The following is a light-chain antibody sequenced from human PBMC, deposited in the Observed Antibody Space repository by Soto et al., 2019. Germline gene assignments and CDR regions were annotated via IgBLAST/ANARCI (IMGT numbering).Light chain of an antibody. Sequence: EIVLTQSPGTLSLSPGERATLSCRASQSVSDSYLAWYQQKPGQAPRLLIYASCRTTGIPARFSGGSSGTDFTPTSSRLEPEDSAVYCRQHDGTSAPFGPGTKVDIK. CDR2: AS. CDR1: QSVSDSY. V-gene: IGKV3-20*01. CDR3: QHDGTSAP. J-gene: IGKJ3*01.